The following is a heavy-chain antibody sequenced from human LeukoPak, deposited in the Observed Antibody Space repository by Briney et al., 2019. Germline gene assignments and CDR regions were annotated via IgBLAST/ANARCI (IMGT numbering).Heavy chain of an antibody. CDR3: ARAEYDSSGYLYFDY. J-gene: IGHJ4*02. CDR2: IYHSGST. D-gene: IGHD3-22*01. Sequence: SETLSLTCAVSGGSISSSNWWSWVRQPPGQGLEWIGEIYHSGSTNYNPSLKSRVTISVDKSKNQFSLKLSSVIAADTAVYYCARAEYDSSGYLYFDYWGQGTLVTVSS. CDR1: GGSISSSNW. V-gene: IGHV4-4*02.